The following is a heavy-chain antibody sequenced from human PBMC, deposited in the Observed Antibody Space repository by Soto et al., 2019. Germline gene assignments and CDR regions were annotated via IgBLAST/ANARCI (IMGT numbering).Heavy chain of an antibody. CDR2: INTDGSGT. CDR1: GFIFSSDW. J-gene: IGHJ6*02. Sequence: GGSLRLSCAASGFIFSSDWMHWFRQVPGGGQMWVSRINTDGSGTSYADSVKGRFTISRDNSKNTLYLQMNSLRAEDTAVYYCARDGEDIVLVPAAMATYYYYYGMDVWGQGTTVTVSS. D-gene: IGHD2-2*01. CDR3: ARDGEDIVLVPAAMATYYYYYGMDV. V-gene: IGHV3-74*01.